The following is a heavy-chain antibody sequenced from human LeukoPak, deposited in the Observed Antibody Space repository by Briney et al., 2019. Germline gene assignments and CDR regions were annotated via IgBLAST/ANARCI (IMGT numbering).Heavy chain of an antibody. V-gene: IGHV4-59*02. CDR2: ISYSGST. D-gene: IGHD5-12*01. CDR1: GGSVSSYY. Sequence: SETLSLTCTVSGGSVSSYYWSWIRQPPGKGLEWIGYISYSGSTNYNPSLKSRVTISVDTSKNHFSLKLSSVAAADTAVYYCARARGYDSGHENYLKNSWFDPWGQGTLVTVSS. J-gene: IGHJ5*02. CDR3: ARARGYDSGHENYLKNSWFDP.